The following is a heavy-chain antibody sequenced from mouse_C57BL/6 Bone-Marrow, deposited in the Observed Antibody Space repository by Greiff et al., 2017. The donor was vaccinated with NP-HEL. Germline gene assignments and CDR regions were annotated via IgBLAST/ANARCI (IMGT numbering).Heavy chain of an antibody. Sequence: QVQLQQPGAELVMPGASVKLSCKASGYTFTSYWMHWVKQRPGQGLEWIGEIDPSDSYTNYNQKFKGKSTLTVEKSSSTAYMQLSSLTSEDSAVYYCARGNYDRDSYAIDYWGQGTSVTVSS. V-gene: IGHV1-69*01. D-gene: IGHD2-4*01. CDR1: GYTFTSYW. J-gene: IGHJ4*01. CDR3: ARGNYDRDSYAIDY. CDR2: IDPSDSYT.